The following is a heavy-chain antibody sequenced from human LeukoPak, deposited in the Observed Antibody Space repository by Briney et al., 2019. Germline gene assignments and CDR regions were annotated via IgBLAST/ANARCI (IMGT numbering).Heavy chain of an antibody. CDR1: GFTFSNYW. J-gene: IGHJ4*02. V-gene: IGHV3-7*01. Sequence: PGGSLRLSCAASGFTFSNYWMNWVRQAPGKGLEWVANIKQDGSEKYYVDSVKGRFTISRDNAKNSLYLQMNSLRAEDTAVYYCARDPYSSSSPLDYWGQGTLVTVSS. CDR2: IKQDGSEK. CDR3: ARDPYSSSSPLDY. D-gene: IGHD6-6*01.